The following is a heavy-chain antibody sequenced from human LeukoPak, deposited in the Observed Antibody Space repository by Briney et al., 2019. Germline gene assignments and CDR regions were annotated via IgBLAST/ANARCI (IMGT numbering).Heavy chain of an antibody. Sequence: PGGSLRLSCAASGFTVSSNYMSWVRQAPGKGLEWVSVIYSGGSTYYADSVKGRFTISRDNSKNTLYLQMNSLRAEDTAVYYCAKAPVAVAGTRNYSDYWGQGTLVTVSS. CDR1: GFTVSSNY. CDR3: AKAPVAVAGTRNYSDY. D-gene: IGHD6-19*01. J-gene: IGHJ4*02. CDR2: IYSGGST. V-gene: IGHV3-53*01.